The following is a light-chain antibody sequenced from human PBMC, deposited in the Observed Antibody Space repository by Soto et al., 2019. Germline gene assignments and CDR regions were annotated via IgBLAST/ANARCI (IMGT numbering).Light chain of an antibody. Sequence: EVVMTQSPATLSVSPGERATLSCRASQSINNDLAWYQHKPGQAPRLLIYGASTRAIGVPARFSGSGSGTEFTLTIDSLQSDDFAVYYCQQRSSWPFTFGPGTKVDIK. V-gene: IGKV3-15*01. CDR3: QQRSSWPFT. CDR2: GAS. J-gene: IGKJ3*01. CDR1: QSINND.